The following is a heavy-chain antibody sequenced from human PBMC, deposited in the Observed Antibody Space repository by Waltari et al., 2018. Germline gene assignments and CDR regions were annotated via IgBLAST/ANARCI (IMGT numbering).Heavy chain of an antibody. CDR1: GFTFTSSS. Sequence: QMQLLQSGPEVKKPGTSVRVSCKASGFTFTSSSWQWVRQARGQGLEWIGWIGVGSGNTKYAQNFQERVTFTRDMSTSTAYMELKSLTSEDTAVYYCAAGLFGVFVQSFDPWGQGTLVTVSS. CDR3: AAGLFGVFVQSFDP. J-gene: IGHJ5*02. V-gene: IGHV1-58*01. CDR2: IGVGSGNT. D-gene: IGHD3-3*01.